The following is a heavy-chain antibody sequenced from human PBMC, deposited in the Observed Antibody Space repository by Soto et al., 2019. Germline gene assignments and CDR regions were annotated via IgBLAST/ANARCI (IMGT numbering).Heavy chain of an antibody. CDR3: ATSPWEIAVVDAFDI. J-gene: IGHJ3*02. CDR2: ISYDGSNK. V-gene: IGHV3-30*03. D-gene: IGHD6-19*01. Sequence: QVQLVESGGGVVQPGRSLRLSCAASGFTFSSYGMHWVRQAPGKGLERVAVISYDGSNKYYADSVKGRFTISRDNSKNTLYLQMNSLRAEDTAVYYCATSPWEIAVVDAFDIWGQGTMVTVSS. CDR1: GFTFSSYG.